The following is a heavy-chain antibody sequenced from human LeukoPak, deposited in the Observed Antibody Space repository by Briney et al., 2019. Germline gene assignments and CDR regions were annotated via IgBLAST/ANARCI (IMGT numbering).Heavy chain of an antibody. J-gene: IGHJ6*02. CDR2: ISSSSTYI. D-gene: IGHD3-16*01. Sequence: KPGGSLRLSCSASGFNFRTYSMNWVRQAQGKGLEWVSSISSSSTYIYYADSVKGRFTISRDNAKNSLYLQMNSLRAEDTAVYYCARDPGVAYFAMDVWGQGTTVTVSS. CDR3: ARDPGVAYFAMDV. V-gene: IGHV3-21*01. CDR1: GFNFRTYS.